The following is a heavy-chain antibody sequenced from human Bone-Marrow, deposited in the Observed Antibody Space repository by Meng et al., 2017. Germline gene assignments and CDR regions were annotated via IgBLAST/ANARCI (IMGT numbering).Heavy chain of an antibody. V-gene: IGHV1-46*01. J-gene: IGHJ4*02. D-gene: IGHD6-13*01. CDR2: INPSGGST. Sequence: VRLVQSGAGVKKPGASVKVSCKASGDTFTRYGMHWMGQAAGQGVEWMRIINPSGGSTSYEQKFQGRVTMTRDTSTSTVYMELSSLRSEDTAVYYCAREVAAAGTSYFDYWGQGTLVTVSS. CDR3: AREVAAAGTSYFDY. CDR1: GDTFTRYG.